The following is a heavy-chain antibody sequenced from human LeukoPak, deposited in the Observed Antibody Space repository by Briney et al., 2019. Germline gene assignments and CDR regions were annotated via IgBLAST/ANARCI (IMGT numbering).Heavy chain of an antibody. CDR2: INPTSGDT. V-gene: IGHV1-2*02. CDR1: GYXFTGHY. CDR3: ARLITDDAFDI. J-gene: IGHJ3*02. Sequence: ASVKVSCKASGYXFTGHYMHWVRQAPGQGLEWMGWINPTSGDTYSAQKFQGRVTMTTDTSISTAYMELSRLRSDDTAVYYCARLITDDAFDIWGQGTMVTVSS. D-gene: IGHD1-14*01.